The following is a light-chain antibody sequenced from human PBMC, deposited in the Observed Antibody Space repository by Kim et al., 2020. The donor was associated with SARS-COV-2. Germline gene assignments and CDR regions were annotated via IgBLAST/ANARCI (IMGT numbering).Light chain of an antibody. Sequence: QRVTVSCSGSRSNIGSNPVNWFQQVPGTAPKLLIFNVNRRPSGVPDRVSGSKSDTSASLAIGGLQSEDEALYFCAAWDHSLKGWVFGGGTQLTVL. CDR1: RSNIGSNP. J-gene: IGLJ3*02. CDR3: AAWDHSLKGWV. CDR2: NVN. V-gene: IGLV1-44*01.